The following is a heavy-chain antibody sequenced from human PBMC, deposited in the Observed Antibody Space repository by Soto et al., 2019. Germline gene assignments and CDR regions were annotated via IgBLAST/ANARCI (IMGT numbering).Heavy chain of an antibody. J-gene: IGHJ4*02. V-gene: IGHV3-21*01. CDR2: ISSGGSFI. D-gene: IGHD6-13*01. CDR1: GFTFSDFT. Sequence: EVQLVESGGGLVKPGGSLRLSCAASGFTFSDFTINWVRQAPGKGLQWVSSISSGGSFISYADSVRGRFTISRDNAKNSLYLQVDSLRAEDTAVFFCARGSRRTFDYWGQGTLVTVSS. CDR3: ARGSRRTFDY.